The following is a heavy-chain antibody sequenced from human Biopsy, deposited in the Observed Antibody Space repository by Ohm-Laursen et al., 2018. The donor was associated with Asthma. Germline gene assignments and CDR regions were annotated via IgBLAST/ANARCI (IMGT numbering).Heavy chain of an antibody. CDR1: GDSITSGGCC. D-gene: IGHD3-22*01. J-gene: IGHJ4*02. CDR2: IHHKGNS. Sequence: SQTLSLTAAVSGDSITSGGCCWNCIRQHPGKGLERFGYIHHKGNSYFNPYLKSRVSFSRDTSKNQFSLRLSSVTAADTAMYYCARIPRRSGSYFVDYWGQGTLVTVSS. V-gene: IGHV4-31*11. CDR3: ARIPRRSGSYFVDY.